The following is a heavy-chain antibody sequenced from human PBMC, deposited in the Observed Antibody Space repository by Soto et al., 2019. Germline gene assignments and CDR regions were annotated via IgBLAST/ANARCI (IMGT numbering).Heavy chain of an antibody. J-gene: IGHJ4*02. D-gene: IGHD3-10*01. V-gene: IGHV3-23*01. CDR1: GFTFSSYA. Sequence: GGSLRLSCAASGFTFSSYAMSWVRQAPGKGLEWVSAISGSGGSTYYADSVKGRFTISRDNSKNTLYLQMNSLRAEDTAVYYCAKSCLNYGSGIPGEFDYWGQGTLVSVSS. CDR3: AKSCLNYGSGIPGEFDY. CDR2: ISGSGGST.